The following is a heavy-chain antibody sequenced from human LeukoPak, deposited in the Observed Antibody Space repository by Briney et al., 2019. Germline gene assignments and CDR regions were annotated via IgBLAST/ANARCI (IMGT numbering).Heavy chain of an antibody. CDR1: GFTFSSYA. CDR2: ISSSGSTI. D-gene: IGHD6-13*01. Sequence: GGSLRLSCAASGFTFSSYAMSWVRQAPGKGLEWVSYISSSGSTIYYADSVKGRFTISRDNAKNSLYLQMNSLRAEDTAVYYCARERRQQLVVNDYWGQGTLATVSS. CDR3: ARERRQQLVVNDY. J-gene: IGHJ4*02. V-gene: IGHV3-48*03.